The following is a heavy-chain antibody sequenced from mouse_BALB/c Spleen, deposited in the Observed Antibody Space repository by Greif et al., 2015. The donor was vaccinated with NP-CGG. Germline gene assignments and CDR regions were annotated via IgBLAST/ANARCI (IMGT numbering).Heavy chain of an antibody. CDR3: ATYYGSSYYAMDY. V-gene: IGHV1-20*02. J-gene: IGHJ4*01. D-gene: IGHD1-1*01. CDR1: GYSFTGYF. Sequence: EVQGVESGPELVKPGASVKISCKASGYSFTGYFMNWVMQSHGKSLEWIGRINPYNGDTFYNQKFKGKATLTVDKSSSTAHMELRSLASEDSAVYYCATYYGSSYYAMDYWGQGTSVTVSS. CDR2: INPYNGDT.